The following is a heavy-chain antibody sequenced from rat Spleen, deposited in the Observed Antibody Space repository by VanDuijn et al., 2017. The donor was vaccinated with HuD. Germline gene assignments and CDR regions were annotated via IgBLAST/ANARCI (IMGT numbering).Heavy chain of an antibody. CDR3: ATPTPGIPFAF. V-gene: IGHV5-29*01. J-gene: IGHJ3*01. CDR1: GFTFSNNG. D-gene: IGHD1-4*01. CDR2: ITYDAAST. Sequence: EVQLVESGGGLVQPGRSLKLSCAASGFTFSNNGMAWVRQAPTKGLEWVALITYDAASTYYRDSVKGRFTISRDNTKNTLYLQMDSLRSEDTATYYCATPTPGIPFAFWGLGTLVAVSS.